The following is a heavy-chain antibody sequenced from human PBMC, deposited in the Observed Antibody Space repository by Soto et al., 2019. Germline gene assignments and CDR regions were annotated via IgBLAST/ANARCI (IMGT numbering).Heavy chain of an antibody. CDR1: GFTFSTHS. V-gene: IGHV3-48*01. J-gene: IGHJ4*02. CDR2: NTSSDVTM. CDR3: VGEVGFQLIY. D-gene: IGHD2-2*01. Sequence: VQLVESGGGLVQPGGSLRLSCAASGFTFSTHSMNWVRQAPGKGLEWISYNTSSDVTMYADSVKGRFTISRDNAKNSLYLQMNSLRGEDTAVYFCVGEVGFQLIYWGQGTLVTVSS.